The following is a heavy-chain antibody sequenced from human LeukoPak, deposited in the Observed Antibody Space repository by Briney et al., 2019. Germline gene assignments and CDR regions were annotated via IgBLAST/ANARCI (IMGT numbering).Heavy chain of an antibody. V-gene: IGHV4-34*01. CDR1: GGSFSGYY. D-gene: IGHD3-22*01. J-gene: IGHJ4*02. CDR3: ARALSSGYYGGVYFDY. Sequence: SETLSLTCAVYGGSFSGYYWSWIRQPPGKGLEWIGEINHSGSTNYNPSLKSRVTISVDTSKNQFSLQLNSVTPEDTAVYYCARALSSGYYGGVYFDYWGQGTLVTVSS. CDR2: INHSGST.